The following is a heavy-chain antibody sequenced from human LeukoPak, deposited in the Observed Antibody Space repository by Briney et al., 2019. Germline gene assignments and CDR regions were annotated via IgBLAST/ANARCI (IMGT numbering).Heavy chain of an antibody. Sequence: SQTLSLTCTVSGGSISSGGYYWSWIQQPPGKGLEWIGNIYHSGSTYYNPSLKSRVTISVDRSKNQFSLKLSSVTAADTAVYYCARAAHCSSTSCYFGYWGQGTLVTVSS. CDR3: ARAAHCSSTSCYFGY. D-gene: IGHD2-2*01. CDR1: GGSISSGGYY. J-gene: IGHJ4*02. CDR2: IYHSGST. V-gene: IGHV4-30-2*01.